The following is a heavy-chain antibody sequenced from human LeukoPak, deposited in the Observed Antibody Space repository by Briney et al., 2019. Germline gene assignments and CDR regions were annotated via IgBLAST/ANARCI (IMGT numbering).Heavy chain of an antibody. D-gene: IGHD2-2*02. CDR3: AKDQWRYCSSTSCYTLDY. Sequence: GGSLRLSCAASGFTFSSYAMSWVRQTPGKGLEWLSVIYSGGSTYYTDSVKGRFTTSRDNSKNTLYLQMNSLRVEDTAVYYCAKDQWRYCSSTSCYTLDYWGQGTLVTVSS. CDR1: GFTFSSYA. V-gene: IGHV3-66*01. CDR2: IYSGGST. J-gene: IGHJ4*02.